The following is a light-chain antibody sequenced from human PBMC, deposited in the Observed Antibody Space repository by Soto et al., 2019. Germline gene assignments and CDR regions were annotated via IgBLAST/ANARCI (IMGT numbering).Light chain of an antibody. CDR3: QSYRNFSWT. CDR2: DVS. Sequence: IQMTQSPSILSASVGDRVTITCRASQSVSAWLAWYQQKPGKAPKFLMYDVSTLESGVPSRFSGTGSGTEFTLTIDSLQPDDFATYYCQSYRNFSWTFGQGTKVEF. V-gene: IGKV1-5*01. J-gene: IGKJ1*01. CDR1: QSVSAW.